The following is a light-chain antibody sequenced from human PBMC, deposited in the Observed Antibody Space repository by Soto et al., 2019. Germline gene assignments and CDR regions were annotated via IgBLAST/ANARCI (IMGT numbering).Light chain of an antibody. CDR2: EAS. V-gene: IGKV3-15*01. CDR3: QQYGDSPFT. Sequence: ELVMSQSPATLSVSPGERVTLSCRASQNIRKNLAWYQQKPGQAPSLLIYEASTRASGVPVRFSGSGAGTEFTLTISSLQSEDFALYYCQQYGDSPFTFGPGTRVD. CDR1: QNIRKN. J-gene: IGKJ3*01.